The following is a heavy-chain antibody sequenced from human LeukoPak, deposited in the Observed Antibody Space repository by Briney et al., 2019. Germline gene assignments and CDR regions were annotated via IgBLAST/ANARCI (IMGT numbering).Heavy chain of an antibody. CDR2: IYQSGTT. CDR3: ARGDSSVAVAGPDYMEV. V-gene: IGHV4-4*02. J-gene: IGHJ6*03. Sequence: SETLSLTCAVSGASISSNNWWTWVRQPPGKGLEWIGQIYQSGTTSYNPSLKRRVTIFLDKSRNEFSLNLMSVTAADTAVYYCARGDSSVAVAGPDYMEVWGKGTTVTVSS. CDR1: GASISSNNW. D-gene: IGHD6-19*01.